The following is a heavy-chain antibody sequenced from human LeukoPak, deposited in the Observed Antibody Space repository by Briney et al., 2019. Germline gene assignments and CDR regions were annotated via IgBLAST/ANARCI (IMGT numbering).Heavy chain of an antibody. D-gene: IGHD3-10*01. CDR1: GFTFSSYW. CDR3: ARTKTYYYGSGTQH. CDR2: ISSSGSTI. Sequence: GGSLRLSCAASGFTFSSYWMSWIRQAPGKGLEWVSYISSSGSTIYYADSVKGRFTISRDNAKNSLYLQMNSLRAEDTAVYYCARTKTYYYGSGTQHWGQGTLVTVSS. J-gene: IGHJ1*01. V-gene: IGHV3-11*01.